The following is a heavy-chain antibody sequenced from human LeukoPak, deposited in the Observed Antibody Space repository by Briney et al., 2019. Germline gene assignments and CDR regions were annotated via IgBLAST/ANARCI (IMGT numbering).Heavy chain of an antibody. CDR2: IIPIFGTA. V-gene: IGHV1-69*06. CDR1: GYTFTSYG. CDR3: ARDLPYYYGSGSYSAFDI. J-gene: IGHJ3*02. Sequence: SVKVSCKASGYTFTSYGISWVRQAPGQGLEWMGGIIPIFGTANYAQKFQGRVTITADKSTSTAYMELSRLRSDDTAVYYCARDLPYYYGSGSYSAFDIWGQGRIVTVSS. D-gene: IGHD3-10*01.